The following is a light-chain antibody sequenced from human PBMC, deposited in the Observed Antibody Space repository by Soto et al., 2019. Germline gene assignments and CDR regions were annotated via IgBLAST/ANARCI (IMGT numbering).Light chain of an antibody. Sequence: QSALTQPASVSGSPGQSITISCTGTYSDVGSYNLVSWYQQHPGKAPKLMISEGNKRPSGVSNRFSGSKSGNTASLTISGLQAEDEAVYYCCSYAGSSTVVFGGGTKLTVL. V-gene: IGLV2-23*03. CDR2: EGN. J-gene: IGLJ3*02. CDR3: CSYAGSSTVV. CDR1: YSDVGSYNL.